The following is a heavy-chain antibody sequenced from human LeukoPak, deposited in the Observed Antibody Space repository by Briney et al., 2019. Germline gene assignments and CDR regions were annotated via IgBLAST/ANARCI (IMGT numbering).Heavy chain of an antibody. J-gene: IGHJ6*02. Sequence: GRSLRLSCAASGFTFSSYGMHWVRQAPGKGLEWVAVIWYDGSNKYYADSAKGRFTISRDNSKNTLYLQMNSLRAEDTAVYYCARVPYYDFWSGYSGDYYGMDVWGQGTTVTVSS. D-gene: IGHD3-3*01. V-gene: IGHV3-33*01. CDR1: GFTFSSYG. CDR2: IWYDGSNK. CDR3: ARVPYYDFWSGYSGDYYGMDV.